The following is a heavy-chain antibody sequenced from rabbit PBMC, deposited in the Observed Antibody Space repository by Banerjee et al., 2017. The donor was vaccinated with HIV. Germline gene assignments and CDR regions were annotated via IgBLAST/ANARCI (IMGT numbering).Heavy chain of an antibody. CDR2: VYTGSSGST. CDR3: ARRNDYAFKL. D-gene: IGHD6-1*01. V-gene: IGHV1S45*01. CDR1: VFDLSTYYY. J-gene: IGHJ4*01. Sequence: QEQLEESGGDLVKPEGSLTLTCTASVFDLSTYYYMCWVRQAPGKGLEWSACVYTGSSGSTYYASWAKDRFTISKHSSTTVTLQMPSLTAADTATYFCARRNDYAFKLWGQGTLVTVS.